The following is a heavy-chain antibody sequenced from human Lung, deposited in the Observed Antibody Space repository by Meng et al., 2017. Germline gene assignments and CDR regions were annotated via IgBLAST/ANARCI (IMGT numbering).Heavy chain of an antibody. CDR3: ARGPTTMAHDFDY. J-gene: IGHJ4*02. V-gene: IGHV4-34*01. CDR2: INHSGST. D-gene: IGHD4-11*01. Sequence: QFYLHEWGDGLLKPSETMSITCFCSGGSFSDFYWSWIRQPPGKGLELIGEINHSGSTNYNPSLESRATISVDTSQNNLSLKLSSVTAADSAVYYCARGPTTMAHDFDYWGQGTLVTVSS. CDR1: GGSFSDFY.